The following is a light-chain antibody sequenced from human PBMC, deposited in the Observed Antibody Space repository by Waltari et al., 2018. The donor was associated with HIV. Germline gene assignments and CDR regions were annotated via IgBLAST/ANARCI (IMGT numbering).Light chain of an antibody. CDR2: KDS. CDR1: ALANQY. CDR3: QSADSSGTYLVI. V-gene: IGLV3-25*03. J-gene: IGLJ2*01. Sequence: SYELPQPPSVSVSPGQTARIPCSGDALANQYAYWYQRKPGQAPVLVIYKDSERSSGIPERFSGSSSGTTVTLTISGVQAEDEADYYCQSADSSGTYLVIFGGGTKLTVL.